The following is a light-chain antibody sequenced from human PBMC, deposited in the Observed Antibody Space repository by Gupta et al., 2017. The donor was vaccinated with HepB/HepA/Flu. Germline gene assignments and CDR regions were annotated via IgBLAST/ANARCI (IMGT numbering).Light chain of an antibody. Sequence: QSVVTPSPSVSGTPGQRVTIPCSGSSSNIGNNYVYWYQQVPGTAPKLLIYGNKQRPSGVPDLFSGSKAGTSASPAIGGLRSEDEAYYFCSTWDDTLSGPVFGGGTKVTVL. V-gene: IGLV1-47*01. J-gene: IGLJ2*01. CDR3: STWDDTLSGPV. CDR1: SSNIGNNY. CDR2: GNK.